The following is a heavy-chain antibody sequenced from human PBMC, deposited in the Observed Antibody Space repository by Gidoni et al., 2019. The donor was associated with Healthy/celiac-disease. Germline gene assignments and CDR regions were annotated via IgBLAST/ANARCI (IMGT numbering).Heavy chain of an antibody. V-gene: IGHV3-9*01. CDR2: ISWNSGSI. D-gene: IGHD3-22*01. CDR1: GFTFDDYA. J-gene: IGHJ3*02. Sequence: EVQLGESWGGLVQPGRSLRLSGAASGFTFDDYAMHWVRQAPGKGLEWVSGISWNSGSIGYADSVKGRFTISRDNSKNSLYLQMNSLRAEDTAMYDGARGIYYYDSSGQAHGAFDIWGQGTMVTVSS. CDR3: ARGIYYYDSSGQAHGAFDI.